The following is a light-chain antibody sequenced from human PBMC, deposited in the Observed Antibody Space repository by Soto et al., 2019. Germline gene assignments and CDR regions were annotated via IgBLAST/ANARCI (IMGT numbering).Light chain of an antibody. V-gene: IGKV1-9*01. CDR2: AAS. CDR1: QGISSY. J-gene: IGKJ4*01. CDR3: QQLNSYPFLT. Sequence: DIRLTQSPSFLAAAVGDRVTITCRASQGISSYLAWYQQKPGKAPKLLIYAASTLQSGVPSRFSGSGSGTDLTLTLSRLQPEDFATYFCQQLNSYPFLTFGGGTKVEIK.